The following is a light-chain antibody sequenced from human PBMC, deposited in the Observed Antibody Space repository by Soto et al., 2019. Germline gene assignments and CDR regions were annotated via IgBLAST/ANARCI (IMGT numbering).Light chain of an antibody. Sequence: DIQMTQSPSSLSVSVGDRVTITCQASQDIGNSVNWYQQKPGKAPKLLLSAASNLETGDPLRFSGSGSGTDFAFIISSLQPEDVATYFCRQYGSRPITFGQGTRLEIK. CDR1: QDIGNS. J-gene: IGKJ5*01. CDR3: RQYGSRPIT. V-gene: IGKV1-33*01. CDR2: AAS.